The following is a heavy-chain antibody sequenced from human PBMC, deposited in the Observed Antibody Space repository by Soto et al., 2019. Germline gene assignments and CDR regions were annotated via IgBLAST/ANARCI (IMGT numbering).Heavy chain of an antibody. CDR2: MKPNSGNT. CDR3: ARGSYYYDSSGYTNAFGI. J-gene: IGHJ3*02. D-gene: IGHD3-22*01. Sequence: ASVKVSCKASGYTFTSYDINWVRQATGQGPEWMGWMKPNSGNTGYAQKFQGRVTMTRNTSISTAYMELSSLRSEDTAVYYCARGSYYYDSSGYTNAFGIWGQGTMVTVSS. CDR1: GYTFTSYD. V-gene: IGHV1-8*01.